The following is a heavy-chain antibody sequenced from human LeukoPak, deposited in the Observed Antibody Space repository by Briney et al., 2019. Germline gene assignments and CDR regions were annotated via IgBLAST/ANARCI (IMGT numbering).Heavy chain of an antibody. Sequence: SETLSLTCAVYGGSFSGYYWSWIRQPPGKGLEWIGEMNNSGSTNYNPSLKSRVTISVDTSKNQFSLKLSSVTAADTAVYYCARGLVVVAAPYYYYYGMDVWGQGTTVTVSS. D-gene: IGHD2-15*01. J-gene: IGHJ6*02. CDR3: ARGLVVVAAPYYYYYGMDV. V-gene: IGHV4-34*01. CDR2: MNNSGST. CDR1: GGSFSGYY.